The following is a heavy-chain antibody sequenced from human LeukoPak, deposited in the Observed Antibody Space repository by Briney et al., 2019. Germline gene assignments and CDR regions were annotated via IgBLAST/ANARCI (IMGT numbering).Heavy chain of an antibody. CDR2: ISGDEIWT. CDR1: GFTLSNHR. D-gene: IGHD3-22*01. Sequence: GGSLRLSCAASGFTLSNHRMRWARQAPGKGLVWVSRISGDEIWTSYADSVKGRFIISRDNAKDTLYLQMNSLRTEDTAVYYCAREYNSGPKQTDAFDIWGQGTMVTVSS. CDR3: AREYNSGPKQTDAFDI. J-gene: IGHJ3*02. V-gene: IGHV3-74*01.